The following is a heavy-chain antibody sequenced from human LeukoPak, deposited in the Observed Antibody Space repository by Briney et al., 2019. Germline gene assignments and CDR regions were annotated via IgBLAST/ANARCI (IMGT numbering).Heavy chain of an antibody. D-gene: IGHD2-2*02. J-gene: IGHJ5*02. CDR2: IWYDGSNK. V-gene: IGHV3-33*01. Sequence: GRPLRLSCAASGFTFSSYGMHWVRQAPGKGLGWVAVIWYDGSNKYYADSVKGRFTISRDNSKNTLYLQVNSLRAEDTAVYYCARDWCSSTSCYMENWFDPWGQGTLVTVSS. CDR1: GFTFSSYG. CDR3: ARDWCSSTSCYMENWFDP.